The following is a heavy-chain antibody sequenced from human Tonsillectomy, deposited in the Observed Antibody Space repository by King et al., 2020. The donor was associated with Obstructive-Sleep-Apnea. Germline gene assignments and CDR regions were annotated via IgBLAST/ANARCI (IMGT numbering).Heavy chain of an antibody. CDR2: SGYRGST. Sequence: QLQESGPGLVKPSQTLSLTCTVSGGSISSGDYYWSWIRQPPGKGLEGIGYSGYRGSTYYNPSLKSRVTISVDTSKNQFSLKLSSVTAADTAVDYCARGDYYYYYGMDVWGQGTTVTVSS. CDR3: ARGDYYYYYGMDV. J-gene: IGHJ6*02. CDR1: GGSISSGDYY. V-gene: IGHV4-30-4*01.